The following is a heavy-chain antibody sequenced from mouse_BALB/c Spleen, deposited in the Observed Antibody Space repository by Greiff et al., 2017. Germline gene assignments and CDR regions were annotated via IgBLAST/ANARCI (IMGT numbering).Heavy chain of an antibody. CDR2: ISYSGST. Sequence: EVQVVESGPSLVKPSQTLSLTCSVTGDSITSGYWNWIRKFPGNKLEYMGYISYSGSTYYNPSLKSRISITRDTSKNQYYLQLNSVTTEDTATYYCARQGDGNYPAWFAYWGQGTLVTVSA. CDR3: ARQGDGNYPAWFAY. J-gene: IGHJ3*01. D-gene: IGHD2-1*01. V-gene: IGHV3-8*02. CDR1: GDSITSGY.